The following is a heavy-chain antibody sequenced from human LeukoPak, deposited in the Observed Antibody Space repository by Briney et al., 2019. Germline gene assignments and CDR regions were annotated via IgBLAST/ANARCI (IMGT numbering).Heavy chain of an antibody. V-gene: IGHV3-33*03. CDR2: IWYDGSNK. J-gene: IGHJ4*02. D-gene: IGHD6-19*01. Sequence: PGGSLRLSCEASGFTFSSYGMHWVRQAPGKGLEWVAVIWYDGSNKYYADSVKSRFTIPRDNSKNTLYLQMNSLRAEDTAVYYCAKDRRAVGALDYWGQGTLVTVSS. CDR1: GFTFSSYG. CDR3: AKDRRAVGALDY.